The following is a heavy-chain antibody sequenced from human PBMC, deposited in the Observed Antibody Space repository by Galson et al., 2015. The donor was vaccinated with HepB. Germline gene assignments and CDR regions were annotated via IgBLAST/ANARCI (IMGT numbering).Heavy chain of an antibody. V-gene: IGHV3-11*01. Sequence: SLRLSCAASGFTFSDYYMSWIRQAPGKGLEWVSYISSSGSTIYYADSVKGRFTISRDNAKNSLYLQMNSLRAEDTAVYYCARDGSSSWRNYYYYYMDVWGKGTTVTVSS. D-gene: IGHD6-13*01. J-gene: IGHJ6*03. CDR2: ISSSGSTI. CDR3: ARDGSSSWRNYYYYYMDV. CDR1: GFTFSDYY.